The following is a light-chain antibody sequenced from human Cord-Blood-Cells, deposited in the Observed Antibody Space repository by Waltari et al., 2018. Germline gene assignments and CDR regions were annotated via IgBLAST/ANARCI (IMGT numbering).Light chain of an antibody. J-gene: IGKJ1*01. V-gene: IGKV3-15*01. CDR1: QSVSSN. CDR2: GAS. Sequence: DIEMTQTQATLSVSPGARATLSCRASQSVSSNLAWYQQKPGQPPRLLIYGASNRATGIXXRFSGXXSGTXFTLTIXSLQSEDFAVYYCQQYNNWPPWTFGQGTKVEIK. CDR3: QQYNNWPPWT.